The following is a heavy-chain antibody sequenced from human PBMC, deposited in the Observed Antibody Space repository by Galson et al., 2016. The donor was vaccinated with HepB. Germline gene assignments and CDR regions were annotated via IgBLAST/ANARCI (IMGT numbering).Heavy chain of an antibody. Sequence: SLRLSCAASGFTFSSYWMHWVRQAPGKGLVWVSRVNSDGSGTGYADSVKGRFTISRDNAKNTLLLQMNSLKVEDTAVYYCARSYVPGSDRKNYYMDVWGRGTTVTVSS. CDR3: ARSYVPGSDRKNYYMDV. V-gene: IGHV3-74*01. CDR2: VNSDGSGT. J-gene: IGHJ6*03. D-gene: IGHD3-16*01. CDR1: GFTFSSYW.